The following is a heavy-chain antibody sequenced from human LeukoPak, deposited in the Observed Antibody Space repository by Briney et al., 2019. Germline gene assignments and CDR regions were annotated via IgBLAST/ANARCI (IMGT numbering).Heavy chain of an antibody. Sequence: GASVKVSCKASGYTFTSYGISWVRQAPGQGLEWMGWISAYNGNTNYAQKLQGRVTMTRNTSISTAYMELSSLRSEDTAVYYCARAEMVRGVMWYYYYYMDVWGKGTTVTISS. CDR2: ISAYNGNT. CDR1: GYTFTSYG. V-gene: IGHV1-18*01. D-gene: IGHD3-10*01. J-gene: IGHJ6*03. CDR3: ARAEMVRGVMWYYYYYMDV.